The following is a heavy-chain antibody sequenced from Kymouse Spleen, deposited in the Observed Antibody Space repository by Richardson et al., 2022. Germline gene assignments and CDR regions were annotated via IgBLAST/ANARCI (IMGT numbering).Heavy chain of an antibody. CDR2: IGTAGDT. V-gene: IGHV3-13*01. Sequence: EVQLVESGGGLVQPGGSLRLSCAASGFTFSSYDMHWVRQATGKGLEWVSAIGTAGDTYYPGSVKGRFTISRENAKNSLYLQMNSLRAGDTAVYYCARSRIQLRAFDIWGQGTMVTVSS. D-gene: IGHD5-18,IGHD5-18*01. J-gene: IGHJ3*02. CDR1: GFTFSSYD. CDR3: ARSRIQLRAFDI.